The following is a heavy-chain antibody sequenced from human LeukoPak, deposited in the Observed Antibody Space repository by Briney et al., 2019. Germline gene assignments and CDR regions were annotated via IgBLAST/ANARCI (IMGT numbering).Heavy chain of an antibody. V-gene: IGHV3-30-3*01. CDR3: AREMYCSSWYAGAFDI. CDR1: GFTFSSYA. CDR2: ISYDGSNK. D-gene: IGHD6-13*01. J-gene: IGHJ3*02. Sequence: GGSLRLSCAASGFTFSSYAMHWVRQAPGKGLEWVAVISYDGSNKYYADSVKGRFTISRDNSKNTLYLQMNSLRAEDTAVYYCAREMYCSSWYAGAFDIWGQGTMVSVSS.